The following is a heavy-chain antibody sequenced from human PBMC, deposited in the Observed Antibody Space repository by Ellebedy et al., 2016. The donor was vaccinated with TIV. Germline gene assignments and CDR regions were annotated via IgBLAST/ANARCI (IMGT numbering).Heavy chain of an antibody. CDR3: ARRYFDL. V-gene: IGHV3-7*04. CDR1: GFTFSNYW. J-gene: IGHJ2*01. CDR2: IKQDGSEK. Sequence: GGSLRLXXAASGFTFSNYWMHWVRQAPGKGLEWVANIKQDGSEKYYVGSVKGRFTISRDNAKNSLYLQTNSLRAEDTAVYYCARRYFDLWGRGTLVTVSS.